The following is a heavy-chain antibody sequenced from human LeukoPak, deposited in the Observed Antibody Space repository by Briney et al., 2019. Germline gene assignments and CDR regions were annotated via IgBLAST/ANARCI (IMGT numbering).Heavy chain of an antibody. Sequence: ASVKVSCKASGYTFTSYAMHWVRQAPGQGLEWMGWITPSGGAYYPQKFQGRVAITRDTSITTAYMDLSRLTSDDTAVYYCARDLCGDGLAHLASGGKGALVTVS. D-gene: IGHD2/OR15-2a*01. CDR2: ITPSGGA. CDR3: ARDLCGDGLAHLAS. V-gene: IGHV1-2*02. J-gene: IGHJ5*01. CDR1: GYTFTSYA.